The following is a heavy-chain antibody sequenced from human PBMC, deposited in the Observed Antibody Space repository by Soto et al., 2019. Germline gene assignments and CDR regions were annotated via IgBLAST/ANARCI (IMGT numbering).Heavy chain of an antibody. CDR3: ARDSRGDYGSSYWYFDL. Sequence: EVQVVESGGGLVKPGGSLRLSCAASGFTLNSYSMNWVRQAPGKGLGWVSSSSSSGSYTYYADSVKGRFTISRDNAKNSLYLQMNSLRAEDTAVYYCARDSRGDYGSSYWYFDLWGRGTLVTVSS. D-gene: IGHD4-17*01. V-gene: IGHV3-21*01. J-gene: IGHJ2*01. CDR2: SSSSGSYT. CDR1: GFTLNSYS.